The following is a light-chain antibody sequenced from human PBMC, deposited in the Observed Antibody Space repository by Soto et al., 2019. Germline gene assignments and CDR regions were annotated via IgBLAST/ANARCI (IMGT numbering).Light chain of an antibody. CDR2: FNT. CDR3: QSYDSTLSGLI. CDR1: XXXXGADYG. V-gene: IGLV1-40*01. J-gene: IGLJ2*01. Sequence: QSVLTQPPSVSGAPGQRVTISCTXXXXXXGADYGVQWYQQFPGTAPKLLIYFNTHRPSGVPDRFSGSKSGTSASLAITGLQAEDEADYYCQSYDSTLSGLIFGPGTKLTVL.